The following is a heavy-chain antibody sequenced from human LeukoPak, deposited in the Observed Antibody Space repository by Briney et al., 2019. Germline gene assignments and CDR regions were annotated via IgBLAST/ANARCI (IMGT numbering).Heavy chain of an antibody. Sequence: SETLSLTCTVSGGSISSGGYYWSWIRQHPGKGLEWIGYIYYSGSTYYNPSLKSRVTISVDTSKNQFSLKLSSVTAADTAVYYWGRSSGGDGYNNSFAYGGQGTLATASS. CDR3: GRSSGGDGYNNSFAY. D-gene: IGHD5-24*01. CDR1: GGSISSGGYY. J-gene: IGHJ4*02. V-gene: IGHV4-31*03. CDR2: IYYSGST.